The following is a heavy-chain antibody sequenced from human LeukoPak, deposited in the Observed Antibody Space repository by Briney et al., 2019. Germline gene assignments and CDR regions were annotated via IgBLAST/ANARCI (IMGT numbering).Heavy chain of an antibody. Sequence: GGSLRLSCAASGFTFSSYAMHWVRQAPGKGLEWVAVISYDGSNKYYADSVKGRFTISRDNFKNTLYLQMNRLRAEDTAVYYCARVHYDFWSGYYTPFDYWGQGTLVTVSS. J-gene: IGHJ4*02. CDR2: ISYDGSNK. CDR1: GFTFSSYA. D-gene: IGHD3-3*01. CDR3: ARVHYDFWSGYYTPFDY. V-gene: IGHV3-30-3*01.